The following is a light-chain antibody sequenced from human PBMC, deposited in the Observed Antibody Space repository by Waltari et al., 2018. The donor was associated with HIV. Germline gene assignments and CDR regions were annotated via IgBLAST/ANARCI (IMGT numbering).Light chain of an antibody. Sequence: DIVITQSPDSLVVSLGERATINCKSSQSVLHSSNRNNYLAWYQQKPGQPPKLLIYWASSRGSGVPDRFSGSGSGTDFTLTISSLQAEDVAVYYCQQYFSNPRTFGQGTKVEIK. CDR1: QSVLHSSNRNNY. V-gene: IGKV4-1*01. CDR3: QQYFSNPRT. J-gene: IGKJ1*01. CDR2: WAS.